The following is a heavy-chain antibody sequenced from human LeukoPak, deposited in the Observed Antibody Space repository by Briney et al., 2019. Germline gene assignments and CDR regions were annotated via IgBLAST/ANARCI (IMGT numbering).Heavy chain of an antibody. D-gene: IGHD6-19*01. J-gene: IGHJ4*02. CDR1: GGTFSSYA. CDR2: IIPILGIA. Sequence: SVKVSCKASGGTFSSYAISWVRQAPGQGLEWMGRIIPILGIANYAQKFQGRVTITADKSTSTAYMELSSLRSEDTAVYHCASRIAVAGGNFDYWGQGTLVTVSS. V-gene: IGHV1-69*04. CDR3: ASRIAVAGGNFDY.